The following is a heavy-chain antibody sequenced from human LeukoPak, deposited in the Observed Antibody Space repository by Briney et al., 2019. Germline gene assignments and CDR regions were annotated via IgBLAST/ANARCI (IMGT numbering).Heavy chain of an antibody. J-gene: IGHJ4*02. D-gene: IGHD4-11*01. V-gene: IGHV3-23*01. CDR1: GFTFSSYA. Sequence: GGSLRLSCAASGFTFSSYAISWVRQAPGKGLEWVSATTGSGGSTYYADSVKGRFTISRDNFESTLYLQMSSLRAEDTAVYYCASLYSNYGDYWGQGTLVTVSS. CDR3: ASLYSNYGDY. CDR2: TTGSGGST.